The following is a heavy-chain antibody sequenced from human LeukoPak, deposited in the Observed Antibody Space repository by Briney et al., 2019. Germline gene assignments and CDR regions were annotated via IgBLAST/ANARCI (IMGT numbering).Heavy chain of an antibody. Sequence: PGGSLRLSCAASGFTFSNAWMSWVRQAPGKGLEWVGRIKSKFNGGTTDYAAPVQGRFTISRDDSTNTPYLQMNSLKTEDIALYYCTAYGSGSSSIYWGQGTLVTVSS. J-gene: IGHJ4*02. D-gene: IGHD2-2*01. CDR2: IKSKFNGGTT. CDR3: TAYGSGSSSIY. V-gene: IGHV3-15*01. CDR1: GFTFSNAW.